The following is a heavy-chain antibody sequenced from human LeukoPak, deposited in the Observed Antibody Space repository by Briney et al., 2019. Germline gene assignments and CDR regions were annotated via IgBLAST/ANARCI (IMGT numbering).Heavy chain of an antibody. CDR1: GFTYNYYS. Sequence: GGSLRLSCAASGFTYNYYSMNWVRQAPGKGLEWVSSISSSSRYIYYADSVKGRFTTSRDNAKNSLFLQMNSLRAEDTAVYYCARDREEDYYMDVWGKGATVTVSS. V-gene: IGHV3-21*01. CDR2: ISSSSRYI. J-gene: IGHJ6*03. CDR3: ARDREEDYYMDV.